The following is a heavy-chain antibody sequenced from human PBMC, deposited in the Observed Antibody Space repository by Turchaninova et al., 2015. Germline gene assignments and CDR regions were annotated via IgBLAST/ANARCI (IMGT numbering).Heavy chain of an antibody. Sequence: EVQLVQSGAEVQKPGGSPTISCKGSGYSVTDYWIGWVRQMPGKGLEWMGIIYPADSDTRYSPSFQGQVTFSADKSLSTAYLQWSSLKASDTAMYYCTRLDGSDCTGTDCYLWFDPWGQGTLVTVSS. J-gene: IGHJ5*02. CDR3: TRLDGSDCTGTDCYLWFDP. D-gene: IGHD2-2*01. CDR2: IYPADSDT. V-gene: IGHV5-51*01. CDR1: GYSVTDYW.